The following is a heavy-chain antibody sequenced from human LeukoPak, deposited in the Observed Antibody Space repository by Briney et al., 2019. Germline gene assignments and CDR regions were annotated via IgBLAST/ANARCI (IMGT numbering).Heavy chain of an antibody. J-gene: IGHJ3*02. V-gene: IGHV3-48*01. CDR1: GFTFSSYE. CDR2: ISSSSSTI. CDR3: ARVSLRVAFDI. Sequence: GGSLRLSCAASGFTFSSYEMNWVRQAPGKGLEWVSYISSSSSTIYYADSVKGRFTISRDNAKNSLYLQMNSLRAEDTAVYYCARVSLRVAFDIWGQGTMVTVSS. D-gene: IGHD2-2*01.